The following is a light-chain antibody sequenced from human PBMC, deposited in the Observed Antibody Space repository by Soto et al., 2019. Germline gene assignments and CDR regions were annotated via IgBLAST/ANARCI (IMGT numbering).Light chain of an antibody. V-gene: IGKV1-5*01. J-gene: IGKJ1*01. Sequence: DIQMTQSPSTLSASVGDRVTITCRASQSISSWLAWYQQKPGKAPKLLIYDASSLESGVPSRFSGSGSGTEFTLSISSLQPGDSATYYCQQYNSFPWTFGLGTKVDIK. CDR1: QSISSW. CDR2: DAS. CDR3: QQYNSFPWT.